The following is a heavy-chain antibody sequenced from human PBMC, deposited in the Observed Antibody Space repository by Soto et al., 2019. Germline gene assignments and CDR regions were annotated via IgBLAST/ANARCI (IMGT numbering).Heavy chain of an antibody. D-gene: IGHD1-20*01. V-gene: IGHV4-59*03. CDR2: VHDSGST. Sequence: PWDTMSHTCNFSDYAISNYYCSWIRQTPGRGLEWIGWVHDSGSTDYNPSPRGRVIISLLTSKSQFSLSLRSATAVDTATYYCARGSRGMITSFFAYWGQGIQVTVSS. J-gene: IGHJ4*02. CDR3: ARGSRGMITSFFAY. CDR1: DYAISNYY.